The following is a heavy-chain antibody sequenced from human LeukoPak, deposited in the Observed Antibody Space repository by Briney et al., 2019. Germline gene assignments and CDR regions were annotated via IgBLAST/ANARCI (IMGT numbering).Heavy chain of an antibody. V-gene: IGHV4-59*08. Sequence: PSETLSLTCTVSGGSISNYYWSWIRQPPGKGLEWIGSIFRTGSTYYNPSLKSRVTISVDTSKNQFSLKLSSVTAADTAVYFCARGPYSYDSSGAFDIWGQGTMVTVSS. CDR2: IFRTGST. D-gene: IGHD3-22*01. CDR1: GGSISNYY. J-gene: IGHJ3*02. CDR3: ARGPYSYDSSGAFDI.